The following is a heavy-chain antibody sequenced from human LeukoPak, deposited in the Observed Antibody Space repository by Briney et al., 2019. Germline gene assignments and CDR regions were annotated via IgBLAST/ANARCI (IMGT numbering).Heavy chain of an antibody. V-gene: IGHV3-23*01. J-gene: IGHJ4*02. D-gene: IGHD5-12*01. Sequence: GSLRLSCVASGINFNKYAMNWVRQAPGKGLEWVSAISGSGGSTYYADSVKGRFTISRDNSKNTLYLQMNSLRAEDTAVYYCAKFRGYSGYETPDYWGQGTLVTVSS. CDR3: AKFRGYSGYETPDY. CDR2: ISGSGGST. CDR1: GINFNKYA.